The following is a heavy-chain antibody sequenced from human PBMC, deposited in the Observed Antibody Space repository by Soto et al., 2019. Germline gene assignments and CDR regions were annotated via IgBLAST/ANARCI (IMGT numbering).Heavy chain of an antibody. CDR2: IIPIFGTA. D-gene: IGHD2-15*01. V-gene: IGHV1-69*01. CDR3: AHSVAAKYYFDY. CDR1: GATFSSYA. J-gene: IGHJ4*02. Sequence: QVQLVQSGAEVKKPGSSVKVSCKASGATFSSYAISWVRQAPAQGLEWMGGIIPIFGTANYAQKFQGRVTITADESTSTAYMELSSLRSEDTAVYYCAHSVAAKYYFDYWGQGTLVTVSS.